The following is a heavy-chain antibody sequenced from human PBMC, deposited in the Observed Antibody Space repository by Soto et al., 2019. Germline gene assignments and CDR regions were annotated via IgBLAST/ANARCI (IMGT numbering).Heavy chain of an antibody. CDR3: ARLYGSSLFDY. Sequence: QLQLQESGPGLVKPSETLSLTCTVSGGSISSSSYYWGWIRQPPGKGLEWIGTIYYSVSTYYNPSLQSRVTISVDTSRNQFSLKLSSVTAAATAVYYCARLYGSSLFDYWGQGTLVTVSS. CDR1: GGSISSSSYY. J-gene: IGHJ4*02. CDR2: IYYSVST. V-gene: IGHV4-39*01. D-gene: IGHD6-6*01.